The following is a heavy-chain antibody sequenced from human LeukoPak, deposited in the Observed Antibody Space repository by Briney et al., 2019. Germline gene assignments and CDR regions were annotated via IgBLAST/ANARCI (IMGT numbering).Heavy chain of an antibody. J-gene: IGHJ6*02. D-gene: IGHD4-11*01. Sequence: SETLSLTCTVSGGSISSGDYYWSWIRQPPGKGLEWIGFIYYSGSTYYNPSLKSRVTISVDTSKNQFSLKLSSVTAADTAVYYCAREAYSNFHYGMDVWGQGTTVTVSS. V-gene: IGHV4-30-4*01. CDR3: AREAYSNFHYGMDV. CDR1: GGSISSGDYY. CDR2: IYYSGST.